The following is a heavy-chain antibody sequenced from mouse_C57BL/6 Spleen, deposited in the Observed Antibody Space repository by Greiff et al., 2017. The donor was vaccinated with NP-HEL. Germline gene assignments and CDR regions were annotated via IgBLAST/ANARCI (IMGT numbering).Heavy chain of an antibody. CDR1: GFTFSSYG. CDR3: ARHRDYDYFDY. J-gene: IGHJ2*01. V-gene: IGHV5-6*01. D-gene: IGHD2-4*01. CDR2: ISSGGSYT. Sequence: EVQVVESGGDLVKPGGSLKLSCAASGFTFSSYGMSWVRQTPDKRLEWVATISSGGSYTYYPDSVKGRFTISRDNAKKTLYLQMSSLKSEDTAMYYCARHRDYDYFDYWGQGTTLTVSS.